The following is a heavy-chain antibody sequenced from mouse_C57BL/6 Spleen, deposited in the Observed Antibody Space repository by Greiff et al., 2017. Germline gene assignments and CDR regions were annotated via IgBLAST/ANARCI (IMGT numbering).Heavy chain of an antibody. J-gene: IGHJ2*01. Sequence: VQLQQPGAELVRPGSSVKLSCKASGYTFTSYWMDWVKQRPGQGLEWIGKIYPSDSETHYNQKFKDKATLTVDKSSSTAYMQLSSLTSEDSAVYYCAREATVVAYYFDYWGQGTTRTVSS. CDR2: IYPSDSET. D-gene: IGHD1-1*01. CDR1: GYTFTSYW. V-gene: IGHV1-61*01. CDR3: AREATVVAYYFDY.